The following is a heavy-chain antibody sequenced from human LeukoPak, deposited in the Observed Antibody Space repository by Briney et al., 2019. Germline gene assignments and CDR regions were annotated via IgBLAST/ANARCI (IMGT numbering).Heavy chain of an antibody. V-gene: IGHV4-39*01. CDR3: ASPRRDGYNYDDY. J-gene: IGHJ4*02. CDR1: GGSISSSSYY. Sequence: KPSETLSLTCTVSGGSISSSSYYWGWIRQPPGKGLEWIGSIYYSGSTYYNPSLKSRVTISVDTSKNQFSLKLSSVTAADTAVYYCASPRRDGYNYDDYWGQGTLVTVSS. D-gene: IGHD5-24*01. CDR2: IYYSGST.